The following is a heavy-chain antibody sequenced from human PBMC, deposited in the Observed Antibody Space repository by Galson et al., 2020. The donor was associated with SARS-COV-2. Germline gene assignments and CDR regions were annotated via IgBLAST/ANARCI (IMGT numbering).Heavy chain of an antibody. Sequence: ASETLSLTCTVSGGSISSGGYYWSWIRQHPGKGLEWIGYIYYSGSTYYNPSLKSRVTISVDTSKNQFSLKLSSVTAADTAVYYCARADSSSWPVYNYYYYGMDVWGQGTTVTVSS. V-gene: IGHV4-31*03. D-gene: IGHD6-13*01. CDR3: ARADSSSWPVYNYYYYGMDV. CDR2: IYYSGST. CDR1: GGSISSGGYY. J-gene: IGHJ6*02.